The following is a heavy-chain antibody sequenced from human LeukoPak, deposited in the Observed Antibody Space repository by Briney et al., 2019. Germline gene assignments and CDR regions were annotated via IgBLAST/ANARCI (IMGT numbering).Heavy chain of an antibody. CDR3: ARVKSSGFLRYYYYYGMDV. V-gene: IGHV1-2*06. D-gene: IGHD6-19*01. J-gene: IGHJ6*02. Sequence: GASVKVSCKASGYTFTGYYMHWVRQAPGQGLEWMGRINPNSGGTNYAQKFQGRVTMTRDTSISTAYMELSRLRSDDTAVYYCARVKSSGFLRYYYYYGMDVWGQGTTVTVSS. CDR1: GYTFTGYY. CDR2: INPNSGGT.